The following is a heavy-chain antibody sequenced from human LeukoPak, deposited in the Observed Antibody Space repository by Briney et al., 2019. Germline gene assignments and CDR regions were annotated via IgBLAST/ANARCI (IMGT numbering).Heavy chain of an antibody. V-gene: IGHV1-2*02. CDR3: ARATISIYPPLDY. CDR2: INPNSGGT. CDR1: GYTFTGYY. J-gene: IGHJ4*02. Sequence: ASVKVSCKASGYTFTGYYMHWVRQAPGQRLEWMGWINPNSGGTNYAQKFQGRVTMTRDTSISTAYMELSRLRSDDTAVYYCARATISIYPPLDYWGQGTLVTVSS. D-gene: IGHD3-16*02.